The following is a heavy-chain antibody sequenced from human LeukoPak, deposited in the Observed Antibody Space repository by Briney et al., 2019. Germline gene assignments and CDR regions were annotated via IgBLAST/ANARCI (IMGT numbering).Heavy chain of an antibody. J-gene: IGHJ4*02. Sequence: GGSLRLSCAASGFTFSGSAMHWVRQASGKGLEWVGRIRSKANSYATAYAASVKGRFTISRDDSKNTAYLQMNSLKTEDTAAYYCTRHVIYYYDSSGEFDYWGQGTLVTVSS. CDR3: TRHVIYYYDSSGEFDY. CDR2: IRSKANSYAT. D-gene: IGHD3-22*01. CDR1: GFTFSGSA. V-gene: IGHV3-73*01.